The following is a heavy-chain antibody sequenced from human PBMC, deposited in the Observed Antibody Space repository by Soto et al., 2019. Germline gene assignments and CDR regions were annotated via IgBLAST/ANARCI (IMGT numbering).Heavy chain of an antibody. J-gene: IGHJ4*02. Sequence: EVQLVESGGGLVQPGGSLRLSCAASGFTFSSYWMHWVRQAPGKGLVWVSRINSDWSSTSYADSVKGRFTISRDNAKNTLYLQMNSLRAEDTAVYYCARGGADYGDELDYWGQGTLVTVSS. CDR3: ARGGADYGDELDY. CDR2: INSDWSST. CDR1: GFTFSSYW. D-gene: IGHD4-17*01. V-gene: IGHV3-74*01.